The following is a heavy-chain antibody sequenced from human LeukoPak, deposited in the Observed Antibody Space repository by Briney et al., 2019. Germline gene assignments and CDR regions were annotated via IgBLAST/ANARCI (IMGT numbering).Heavy chain of an antibody. CDR1: GGSISPYY. D-gene: IGHD4-17*01. V-gene: IGHV4-59*01. CDR3: TRGTVTINYFDY. J-gene: IGHJ4*02. CDR2: IYYTGDT. Sequence: SETLSLTCSVSGGSISPYYWSWIRQPPGKGLEWIGYIYYTGDTNYNPSLKSRGTISVDTSKNQFSLRLSSVTAADTAVYYCTRGTVTINYFDYWGQGTLVTVSS.